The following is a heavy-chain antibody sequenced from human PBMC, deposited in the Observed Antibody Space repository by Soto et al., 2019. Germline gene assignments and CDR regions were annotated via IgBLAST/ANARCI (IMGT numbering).Heavy chain of an antibody. D-gene: IGHD3-10*01. V-gene: IGHV3-49*03. CDR1: GFTFGDYA. CDR2: IRSKPYDGTT. J-gene: IGHJ6*02. CDR3: AKDLFSMVRGASYYSYGMDV. Sequence: HPGGSLRLSCTASGFTFGDYAMSWFRQAPGKGLEWVGFIRSKPYDGTTEYAASAKGRFTISRDDSKSIAYLQMNSLKTEDTAVYYCAKDLFSMVRGASYYSYGMDVWGQGTMVTVSS.